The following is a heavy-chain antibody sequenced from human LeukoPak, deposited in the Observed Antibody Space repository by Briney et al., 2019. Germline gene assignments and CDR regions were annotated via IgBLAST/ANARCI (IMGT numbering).Heavy chain of an antibody. CDR3: ARQGAVAGSLTFDY. CDR2: IYYSGST. CDR1: GGSFSSSSYY. Sequence: SETLSLTCTVSGGSFSSSSYYWGWIRQPPGKGLEWIGSIYYSGSTYYNPSLKSRVTISVDTSKNQFSLKLSSVTAADTAVYYCARQGAVAGSLTFDYWGQGTLVTVSS. V-gene: IGHV4-39*01. J-gene: IGHJ4*02. D-gene: IGHD6-19*01.